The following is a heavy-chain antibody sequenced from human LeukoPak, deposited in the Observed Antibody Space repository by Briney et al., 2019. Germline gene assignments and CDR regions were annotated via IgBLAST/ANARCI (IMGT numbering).Heavy chain of an antibody. J-gene: IGHJ4*02. CDR3: ARDLVGIVGAPFDY. CDR2: IIPIFGTA. Sequence: GASVKVSCKASGGTFSSYAISWVRQAPGQGLEWMGGIIPIFGTANYAQKFPGRVTITADESTSTAYMELSSLRSEDTAVYYCARDLVGIVGAPFDYWGQGTLVTVSS. D-gene: IGHD1-26*01. CDR1: GGTFSSYA. V-gene: IGHV1-69*13.